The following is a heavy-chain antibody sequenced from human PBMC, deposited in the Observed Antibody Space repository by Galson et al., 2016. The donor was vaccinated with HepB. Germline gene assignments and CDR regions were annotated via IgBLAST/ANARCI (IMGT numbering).Heavy chain of an antibody. CDR1: GFSVSNNY. J-gene: IGHJ4*02. V-gene: IGHV3-53*01. CDR2: IYSGGGT. D-gene: IGHD2-21*02. Sequence: LRLSCAASGFSVSNNYMTWVRQAPGKGLEWVSLIYSGGGTSFADSVKDRFTISRDNSKNTLYLQMNSLRAEDTAVYYCARGGASDASGYWGQGTLVTVSS. CDR3: ARGGASDASGY.